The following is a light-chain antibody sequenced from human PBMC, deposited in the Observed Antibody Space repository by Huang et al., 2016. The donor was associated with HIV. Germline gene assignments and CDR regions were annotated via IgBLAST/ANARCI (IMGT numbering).Light chain of an antibody. V-gene: IGKV3-20*01. CDR3: QQYGGSPRT. CDR2: GAA. CDR1: QSVTNNY. J-gene: IGKJ2*01. Sequence: EIVLTQSPGTLSLSPRERATLSCRASQSVTNNYLAWYQQKPGQAPGLVIYGAASRATGIPGRFSGSVSGTDFTLTISRLEPDDFVVYYCQQYGGSPRTFGQGTKLEIK.